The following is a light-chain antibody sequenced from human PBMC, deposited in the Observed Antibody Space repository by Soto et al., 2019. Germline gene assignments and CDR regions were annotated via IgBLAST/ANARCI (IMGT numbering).Light chain of an antibody. V-gene: IGKV3-20*01. J-gene: IGKJ2*01. CDR1: QTISSSY. CDR2: GAS. CDR3: QHYDSSPPKYT. Sequence: EIVLTQSPGTLSLSPGEIATLSCRASQTISSSYLAWYQQKPGQAPRLLIFGASSRATDIPDRFSGSGSGTDFTLTISRLQPEDFAVYYCQHYDSSPPKYTFGQGTKLEIK.